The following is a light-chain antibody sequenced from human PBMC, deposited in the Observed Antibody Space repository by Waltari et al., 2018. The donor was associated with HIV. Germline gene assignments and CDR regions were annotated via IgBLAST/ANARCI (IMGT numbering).Light chain of an antibody. J-gene: IGLJ3*02. CDR3: AAWDDSLNGWV. CDR2: SNK. Sequence: QSVLTQPPSASGTPGQRVTISCSGSRSNIGRNTVSWYQQLPGTAPKLFIYSNKQRPSGVPDRFSGSRSGTSASLAISGLQSEDEADYYCAAWDDSLNGWVFGGGTKLTVV. CDR1: RSNIGRNT. V-gene: IGLV1-44*01.